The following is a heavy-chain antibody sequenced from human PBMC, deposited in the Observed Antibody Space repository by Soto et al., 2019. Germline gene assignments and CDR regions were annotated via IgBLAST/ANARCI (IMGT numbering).Heavy chain of an antibody. CDR3: ARDQPGYSYGYGLGY. CDR1: GFTFSSYS. D-gene: IGHD5-18*01. J-gene: IGHJ4*02. Sequence: EVQLVESGGGLVKPGGSLRLSCAASGFTFSSYSMNWVRQAPGKGLEWVSSISSSSSSIYYADSVKGRFPISRDNAKNSLYLQMNSLRAEDTAVYYCARDQPGYSYGYGLGYWGQGTLVTVSS. V-gene: IGHV3-21*01. CDR2: ISSSSSSI.